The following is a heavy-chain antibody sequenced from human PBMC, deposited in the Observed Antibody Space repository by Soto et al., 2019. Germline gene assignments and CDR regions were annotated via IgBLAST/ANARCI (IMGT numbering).Heavy chain of an antibody. CDR1: GDSIRSGGNY. CDR3: ARDPNSVFAT. V-gene: IGHV4-31*03. D-gene: IGHD3-3*01. Sequence: SETLSLTCTVSGDSIRSGGNYWSWFRQHPAKGLEWIGYIYYSGSTYYNPSLKSRVAISVDTSTNQFSLKLTSVTAADTAVYYCARDPNSVFATWGQAILLTVSS. J-gene: IGHJ5*02. CDR2: IYYSGST.